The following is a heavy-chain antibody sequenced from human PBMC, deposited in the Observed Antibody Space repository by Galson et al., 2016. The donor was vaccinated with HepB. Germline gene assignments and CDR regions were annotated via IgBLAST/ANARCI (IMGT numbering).Heavy chain of an antibody. CDR2: SYGDGRT. D-gene: IGHD2-8*01. J-gene: IGHJ4*02. Sequence: SLRLSCAAYGLPVSNDYMSWVRQAPGKGLEWVSVSYGDGRTYYAESVKGRFTISRDTSKNTVFLQMNSLRVEDTALYYCVCLLRGSSFDQWGQGTLVTVSS. V-gene: IGHV3-53*01. CDR1: GLPVSNDY. CDR3: VCLLRGSSFDQ.